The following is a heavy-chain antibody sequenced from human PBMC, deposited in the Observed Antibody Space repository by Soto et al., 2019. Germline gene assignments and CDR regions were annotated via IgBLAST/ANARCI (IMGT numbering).Heavy chain of an antibody. J-gene: IGHJ6*02. CDR3: ARDREVCIAAVGRHWSCVVYGMDV. D-gene: IGHD6-13*01. V-gene: IGHV3-33*01. CDR1: GFTFSSYG. CDR2: IWYDGSNK. Sequence: QVQLVESGGGVVQPGRSLRLSCAASGFTFSSYGMHWVRQAPGKGLEWVAVIWYDGSNKYYADSVKGRFTISRDNSKNTLYLQMNSLRAEDTAVYYCARDREVCIAAVGRHWSCVVYGMDVWGQGTTVTVSS.